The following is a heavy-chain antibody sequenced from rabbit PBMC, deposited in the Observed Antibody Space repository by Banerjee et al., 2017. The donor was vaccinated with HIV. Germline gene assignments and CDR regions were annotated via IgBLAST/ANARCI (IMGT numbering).Heavy chain of an antibody. J-gene: IGHJ6*01. Sequence: QSLEESGGGLVKPGASLTLTCKASGFSFNSGYDMCWVRQAPGEGLEWIASWAKGRFTFSKTSSTTVTLQVTSLTAADTATYFCARDLTGVIGWNFGWWGPGTLVTVS. CDR1: GFSFNSGYD. D-gene: IGHD4-1*01. CDR3: ARDLTGVIGWNFGW. V-gene: IGHV1S40*01.